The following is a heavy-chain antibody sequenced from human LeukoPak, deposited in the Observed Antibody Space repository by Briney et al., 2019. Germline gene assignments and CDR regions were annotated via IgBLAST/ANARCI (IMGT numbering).Heavy chain of an antibody. V-gene: IGHV4-61*01. D-gene: IGHD3-10*01. CDR1: GGSISSSSYY. Sequence: SETLSLACTVSGGSISSSSYYWGWIRQPPGKGLEWIGYLYYSGSTSYNPSLESRVTISVDSFKNQFSLRLSSVTAADTAVYYCARDGGNGSGSSPLYWGQGTLVTVSS. CDR2: LYYSGST. CDR3: ARDGGNGSGSSPLY. J-gene: IGHJ4*02.